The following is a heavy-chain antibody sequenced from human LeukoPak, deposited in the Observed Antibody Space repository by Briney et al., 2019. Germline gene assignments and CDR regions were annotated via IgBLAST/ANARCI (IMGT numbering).Heavy chain of an antibody. J-gene: IGHJ4*02. CDR2: IYSGGNT. V-gene: IGHV3-66*02. D-gene: IGHD7-27*01. CDR1: GLTVSSTY. Sequence: GGSLRLSCAASGLTVSSTYMTWIRQARRRGLEWVSFIYSGGNTYYEDSVKGRFATSKVNSKNPVYLEMNSLRAEDAAVYYCVNLPGGGYWGQGTLVTVSS. CDR3: VNLPGGGY.